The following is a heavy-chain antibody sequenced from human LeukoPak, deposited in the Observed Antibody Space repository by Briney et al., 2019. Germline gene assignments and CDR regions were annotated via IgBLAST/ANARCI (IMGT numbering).Heavy chain of an antibody. D-gene: IGHD1-1*01. J-gene: IGHJ4*02. CDR3: ARTNWNDADY. CDR2: IYSGGST. CDR1: GFTVSSNY. V-gene: IGHV3-66*02. Sequence: GGSLRLSCAASGFTVSSNYMSWVRQAPGKGLEWVSVIYSGGSTYYADSVKGRFTITRDNSKNTLYLQMNSLRAEDTAVYYCARTNWNDADYWGQGTLVTVSS.